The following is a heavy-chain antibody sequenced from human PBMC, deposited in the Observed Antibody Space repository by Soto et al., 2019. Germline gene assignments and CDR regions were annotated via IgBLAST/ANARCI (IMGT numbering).Heavy chain of an antibody. D-gene: IGHD3-3*01. V-gene: IGHV6-1*01. CDR3: ARYYDFWSGYYREVDYYMDV. Sequence: SQTLSLTCAISGDSVSSNSAAWNWIRQSPSRGLEWLGRTYYRSKWYNDYAVSVKSRITINPDTSKNQFSLQLNSVTPEDTAVYYCARYYDFWSGYYREVDYYMDVWGKGTTVTVSS. CDR2: TYYRSKWYN. J-gene: IGHJ6*03. CDR1: GDSVSSNSAA.